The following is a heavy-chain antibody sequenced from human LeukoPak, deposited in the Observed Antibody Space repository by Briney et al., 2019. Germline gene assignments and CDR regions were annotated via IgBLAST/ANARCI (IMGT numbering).Heavy chain of an antibody. D-gene: IGHD6-6*01. Sequence: ASVKVSCKASGFTFTNYYVHWVRQAPGQGLEWVGIINPSDDSTTYAQKFQGRVTMTRDTSTDIVYMQLSSLRSEDTAVYYCARGTNSISFGFDPWGQGTLVTVSS. CDR3: ARGTNSISFGFDP. V-gene: IGHV1-46*01. CDR1: GFTFTNYY. CDR2: INPSDDST. J-gene: IGHJ5*02.